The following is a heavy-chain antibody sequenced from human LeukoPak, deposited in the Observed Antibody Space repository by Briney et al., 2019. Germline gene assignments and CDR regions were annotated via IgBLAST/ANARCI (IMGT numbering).Heavy chain of an antibody. Sequence: GGSLRLSCAASAFTFSSYAMNWVRQAPGKGLQWVSCINGGRGGSEATFYADSVKGRLTISRDNSRNTLYLQMNSLRVEDTAVYYCAKDRGLAVADSKVGFDYWGPGTLVTVSS. V-gene: IGHV3-23*01. D-gene: IGHD6-19*01. CDR1: AFTFSSYA. CDR2: INGGRGGSEAT. J-gene: IGHJ4*02. CDR3: AKDRGLAVADSKVGFDY.